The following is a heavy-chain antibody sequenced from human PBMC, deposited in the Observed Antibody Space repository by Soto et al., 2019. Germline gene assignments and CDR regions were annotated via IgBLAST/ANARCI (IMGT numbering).Heavy chain of an antibody. CDR3: ARESPGDYNDFDY. CDR2: IYHSGST. V-gene: IGHV4-4*02. J-gene: IGHJ4*02. CDR1: GGSISSSDW. D-gene: IGHD4-17*01. Sequence: SETLSLTCAVSGGSISSSDWWSWVRQPPGKGLEWIGEIYHSGSTNYNPSLKSRVTISVDKSKNQFSLKLSSVTAADTAVYYCARESPGDYNDFDYWGQGTLVTVSS.